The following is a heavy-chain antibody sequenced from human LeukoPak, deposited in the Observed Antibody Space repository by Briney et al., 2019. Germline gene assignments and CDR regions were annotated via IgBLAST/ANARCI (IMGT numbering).Heavy chain of an antibody. Sequence: GGSLRLSCAASGFTFSSYAMHWVRQAPGKGLEYVSAISSNGGSTYYANSVKGRFTISRDNSKNTLCLQMGSLRAEDMAVYYCARDIVATINSYYYMDVWGKGTTVTVSS. J-gene: IGHJ6*03. V-gene: IGHV3-64*01. CDR2: ISSNGGST. CDR3: ARDIVATINSYYYMDV. D-gene: IGHD5-12*01. CDR1: GFTFSSYA.